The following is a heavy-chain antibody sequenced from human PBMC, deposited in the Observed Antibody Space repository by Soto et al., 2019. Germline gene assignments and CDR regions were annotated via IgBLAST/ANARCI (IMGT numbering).Heavy chain of an antibody. Sequence: QITLKESGPTLVKPTQTLTLTCTFSGFSLTTDRVGVGWIRQPPGEALEWLAVIYWDDTKTSRPTLESRLTITKDTSKTQLALTMTNMDPLDTATYYCAHAYGGRSLYWGQGTLVTVSS. J-gene: IGHJ4*02. CDR2: IYWDDTK. V-gene: IGHV2-5*02. CDR3: AHAYGGRSLY. D-gene: IGHD1-26*01. CDR1: GFSLTTDRVG.